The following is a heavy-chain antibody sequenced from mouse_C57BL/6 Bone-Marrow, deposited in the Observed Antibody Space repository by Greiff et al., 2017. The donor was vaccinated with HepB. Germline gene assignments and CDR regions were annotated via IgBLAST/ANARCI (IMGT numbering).Heavy chain of an antibody. CDR1: GYTFTDHT. J-gene: IGHJ2*01. D-gene: IGHD2-5*01. V-gene: IGHV1-78*01. CDR3: ARRGYYSNFYFDY. Sequence: VQLQQSDAELVKPGASVKISCKVSGYTFTDHTIHWMKQRPEQGLEWIGYIYPRDGSTKYNEKFKGKATLTADKSSSTAYMQLNSLTSEDSAVYVCARRGYYSNFYFDYWGQGTTLTVSS. CDR2: IYPRDGST.